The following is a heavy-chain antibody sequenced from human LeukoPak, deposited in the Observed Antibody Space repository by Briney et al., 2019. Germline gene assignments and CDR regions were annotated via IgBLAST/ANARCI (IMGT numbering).Heavy chain of an antibody. J-gene: IGHJ4*02. D-gene: IGHD3-22*01. CDR2: INHSGST. CDR3: ARDSGNNYDSSGRYPFLDY. V-gene: IGHV4-34*01. Sequence: SETLSLTCAVYGGSFSGYYWSWIRQPPGKGLEWIGEINHSGSTNYNPSLKSRVTISVDTSKNQFSLKLSSVTAADTAVYYCARDSGNNYDSSGRYPFLDYWGQGILVSVSS. CDR1: GGSFSGYY.